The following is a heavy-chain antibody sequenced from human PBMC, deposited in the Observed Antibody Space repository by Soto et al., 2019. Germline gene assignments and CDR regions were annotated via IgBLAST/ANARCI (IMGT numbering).Heavy chain of an antibody. Sequence: PGGSLRLSCAASGFSLNNFAMTWVRQAPGKGLEWISGMSSSGDMTSYADSVEGRFIISRYNSMNILYLQMNSLRVEDTALYFGARGSATTICSFWRHWGEETL. CDR1: GFSLNNFA. CDR2: MSSSGDMT. V-gene: IGHV3-23*01. J-gene: IGHJ4*02. D-gene: IGHD1-26*01. CDR3: ARGSATTICSFWRH.